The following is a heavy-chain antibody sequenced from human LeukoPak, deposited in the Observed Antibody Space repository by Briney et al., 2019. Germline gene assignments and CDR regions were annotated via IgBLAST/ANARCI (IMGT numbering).Heavy chain of an antibody. V-gene: IGHV1-46*01. D-gene: IGHD1-1*01. CDR2: IDPSSTST. Sequence: ASVKVSCKASGYAFTVRYMHWARQAPGQGLEWMGIIDPSSTSTSYAQKFQGRVTMTRDTSTSTVYMELSSLRSEDTAVYYCARDNTTTGPFDYWGQGTLVTVSS. CDR1: GYAFTVRY. CDR3: ARDNTTTGPFDY. J-gene: IGHJ4*02.